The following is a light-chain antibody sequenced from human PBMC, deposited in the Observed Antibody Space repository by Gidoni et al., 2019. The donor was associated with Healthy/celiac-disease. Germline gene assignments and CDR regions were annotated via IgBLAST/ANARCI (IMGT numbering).Light chain of an antibody. CDR1: SSNIGAGYD. J-gene: IGLJ1*01. CDR2: GNS. V-gene: IGLV1-40*01. Sequence: QSVLTQPHSVSGAPGQRVTISCTGSSSNIGAGYDVHWYQQLPGTAPKLLIYGNSNRPSGVPDRFSGSKSGTSASLAITGLQAEDEADYYCQSYDSSLSEVFGTGTKVTVL. CDR3: QSYDSSLSEV.